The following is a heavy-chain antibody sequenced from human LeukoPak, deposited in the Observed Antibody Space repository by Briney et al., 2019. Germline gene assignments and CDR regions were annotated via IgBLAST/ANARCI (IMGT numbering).Heavy chain of an antibody. V-gene: IGHV4-59*11. D-gene: IGHD3-22*01. CDR2: IYYTGII. Sequence: PSETLSLTCNVSGDSITSHYWNWIRQPPGKGLEWIGYIYYTGIIKYNPSLTSRVSMSVDTSKNQFFLKMKSVTAADTAVYHCARSADYFDNTGPHMMFDYWGQGSLVTVSS. CDR3: ARSADYFDNTGPHMMFDY. CDR1: GDSITSHY. J-gene: IGHJ4*02.